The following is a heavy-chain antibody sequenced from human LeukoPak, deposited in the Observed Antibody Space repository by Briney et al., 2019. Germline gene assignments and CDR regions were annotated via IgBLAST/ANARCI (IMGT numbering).Heavy chain of an antibody. D-gene: IGHD3-10*01. V-gene: IGHV5-51*01. CDR3: ARALRGVRGVRSPFDY. CDR1: GYSFTSYW. CDR2: IYPDDSDT. Sequence: PGESLKISCKGSGYSFTSYWIGWVRQMPGKGLEWMGIIYPDDSDTRYSPSFQGQVTISADKSISTAYLQWSSLKASDTAMYYCARALRGVRGVRSPFDYWGQGTLVTVSS. J-gene: IGHJ4*02.